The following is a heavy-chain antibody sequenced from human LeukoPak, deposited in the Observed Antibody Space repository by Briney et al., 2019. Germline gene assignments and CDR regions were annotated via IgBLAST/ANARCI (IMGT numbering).Heavy chain of an antibody. CDR3: AKAPGVGAVYYFDC. V-gene: IGHV3-23*01. Sequence: GGSLRLSCAASGFTFSSYAMSWVRQAPGKGLEWVSVISGGGGNTYYGDSVKGRFTISRDNSKNTLYLQMKSLRAEDTAVYYCAKAPGVGAVYYFDCWGQGTLVTVPS. CDR2: ISGGGGNT. D-gene: IGHD1-26*01. J-gene: IGHJ4*02. CDR1: GFTFSSYA.